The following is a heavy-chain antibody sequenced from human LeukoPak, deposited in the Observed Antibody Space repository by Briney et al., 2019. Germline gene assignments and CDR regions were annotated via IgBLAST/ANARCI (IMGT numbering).Heavy chain of an antibody. V-gene: IGHV1-18*01. CDR3: ARVRGATGFDY. CDR2: ISAYNGNT. CDR1: GYTFTSHY. Sequence: ASVKVSCKASGYTFTSHYMHWVRQAPGQGLEWMGWISAYNGNTNYAQKLQGRVTMTTDTSTSTAYMELRSLRSDDTAVYYCARVRGATGFDYWGQGTLVTVSS. D-gene: IGHD1-26*01. J-gene: IGHJ4*02.